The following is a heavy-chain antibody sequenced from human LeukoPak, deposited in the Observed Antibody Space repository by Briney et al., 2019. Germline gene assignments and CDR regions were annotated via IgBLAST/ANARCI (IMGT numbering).Heavy chain of an antibody. CDR3: ARGTNYYDSSGKNWFDP. D-gene: IGHD3-22*01. V-gene: IGHV1-18*01. CDR1: GYTFTSYG. J-gene: IGHJ5*02. Sequence: GASVKVSCKASGYTFTSYGISWVRQAPGQGLEWMGWISAYNGNTNYAQKFQGRVTMTRNTSISTAYMELSSLRSEDTAVYYCARGTNYYDSSGKNWFDPWGQGTLVTVSS. CDR2: ISAYNGNT.